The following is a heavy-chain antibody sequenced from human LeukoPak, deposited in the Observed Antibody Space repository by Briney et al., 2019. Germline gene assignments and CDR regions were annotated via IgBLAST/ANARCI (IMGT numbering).Heavy chain of an antibody. CDR2: INPDNRNT. V-gene: IGHV1-18*01. J-gene: IGHJ4*02. D-gene: IGHD6-13*01. CDR3: AREHSSSWDQFDY. CDR1: GYSFIGYG. Sequence: GGSVRVSCTASGYSFIGYGMTWVRQAPGQGLEWVGGINPDNRNTYYAESVKGRFTITADTSKSTSYMELRSLRSDDTAVYYCAREHSSSWDQFDYWGQGTLVTVSS.